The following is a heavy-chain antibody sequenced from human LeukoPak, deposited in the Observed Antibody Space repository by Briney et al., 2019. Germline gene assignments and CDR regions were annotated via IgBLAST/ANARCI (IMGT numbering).Heavy chain of an antibody. D-gene: IGHD2-15*01. CDR3: ARAPGGYCSGGSCYARGYFDY. CDR1: GFTFSSYS. J-gene: IGHJ4*02. CDR2: ISSSSSYI. Sequence: GGSLRLSCAASGFTFSSYSMNWVRQAPGKGLEWVSSISSSSSYIYYADSVKGRFTISRDNAKNSLYLQMNSLRAEDTAVYYCARAPGGYCSGGSCYARGYFDYWGQGTLVTVSS. V-gene: IGHV3-21*01.